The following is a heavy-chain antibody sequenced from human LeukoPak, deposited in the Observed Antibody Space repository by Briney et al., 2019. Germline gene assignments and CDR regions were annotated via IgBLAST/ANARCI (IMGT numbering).Heavy chain of an antibody. CDR2: IYHSGGT. V-gene: IGHV4-38-2*02. J-gene: IGHJ4*02. Sequence: SETLSPTCTVSGYSISSGYYWGWIRQPPGKGLEWIGSIYHSGGTNYNPSLKSRVTISVDTSKNQFSLKLTSVTAADTAFYYCARGRYGSGSYFFDYWGQGTLVTVSS. CDR3: ARGRYGSGSYFFDY. D-gene: IGHD3-10*01. CDR1: GYSISSGYY.